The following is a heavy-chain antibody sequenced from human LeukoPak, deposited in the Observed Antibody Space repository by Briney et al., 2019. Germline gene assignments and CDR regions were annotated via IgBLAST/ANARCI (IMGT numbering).Heavy chain of an antibody. Sequence: GGSLRLSCAASGFTVSNSDIHWVRQSTGGGLEWVSTIGVAGDTYYSASVKGRFTISRDNARNSLFLQMFSLKAEDTAVYYCARGPTHLYYGMDVWGPGTTVTVSS. V-gene: IGHV3-13*01. D-gene: IGHD1-1*01. CDR1: GFTVSNSD. CDR3: ARGPTHLYYGMDV. CDR2: IGVAGDT. J-gene: IGHJ6*02.